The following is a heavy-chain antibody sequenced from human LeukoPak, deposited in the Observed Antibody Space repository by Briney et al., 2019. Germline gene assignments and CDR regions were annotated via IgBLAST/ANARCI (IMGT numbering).Heavy chain of an antibody. CDR2: ISWDGGST. CDR3: AKGEWGYEFLGVDY. V-gene: IGHV3-43D*03. J-gene: IGHJ4*02. Sequence: PGGSLRLSCAASGFTFDDYAMHWVRQAPGKGLEWVSLISWDGGSTYYADSVKGRFTISRDNSKNSLYLQMNSLRAEDTALYYCAKGEWGYEFLGVDYWGQGTLVTVSS. CDR1: GFTFDDYA. D-gene: IGHD2-15*01.